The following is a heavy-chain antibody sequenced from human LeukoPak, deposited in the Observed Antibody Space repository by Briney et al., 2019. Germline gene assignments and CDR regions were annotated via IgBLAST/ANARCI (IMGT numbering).Heavy chain of an antibody. CDR1: GFTFSSSG. CDR3: AKSFHSTGFYYVDY. D-gene: IGHD3-22*01. V-gene: IGHV3-30*18. CDR2: ISDDGNNK. J-gene: IGHJ4*02. Sequence: PGGSLRLSCAASGFTFSSSGMHWVRQAPGKGLEWVAVISDDGNNKYYTDSVKGRFTISRDNSKNTLYLQMNSLRADDTAVFYCAKSFHSTGFYYVDYWGQGTLVTVSS.